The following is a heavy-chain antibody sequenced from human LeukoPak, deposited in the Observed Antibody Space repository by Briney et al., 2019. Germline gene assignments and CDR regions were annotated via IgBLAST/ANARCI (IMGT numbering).Heavy chain of an antibody. CDR2: INPNSGGT. V-gene: IGHV1-2*02. Sequence: ASVKVSCKASGYTFTGYYMHWVRQAPGQGLEWMGWINPNSGGTNYAQKFQGRVTMTRDTSISTAYMELSRLRSDDTAVYYCARLAGFKAAAAFDYWGQGTLVTVSS. J-gene: IGHJ4*02. CDR3: ARLAGFKAAAAFDY. D-gene: IGHD6-13*01. CDR1: GYTFTGYY.